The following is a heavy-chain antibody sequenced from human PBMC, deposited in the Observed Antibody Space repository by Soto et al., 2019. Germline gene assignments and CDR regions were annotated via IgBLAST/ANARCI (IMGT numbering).Heavy chain of an antibody. CDR3: TRGPYCSGVSCYSPFLYYYYGMDV. V-gene: IGHV3-49*03. D-gene: IGHD2-15*01. Sequence: GGSLSLSCTASGFTFGDYAMSWFRQAPGKGLEWVGFIRSKAYGGTTEYAASVKGRFTISRDDSKSSAYLQMNSLKTEDTAVYYCTRGPYCSGVSCYSPFLYYYYGMDVWGQGTTGTVSS. CDR2: IRSKAYGGTT. J-gene: IGHJ6*02. CDR1: GFTFGDYA.